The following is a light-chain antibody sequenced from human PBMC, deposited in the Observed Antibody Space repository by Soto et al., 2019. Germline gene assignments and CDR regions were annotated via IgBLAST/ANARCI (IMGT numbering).Light chain of an antibody. V-gene: IGKV3-20*01. CDR2: DAS. Sequence: ETVLTQSPGTLYLSPGERASISCRASQSISGRYLAWYQQKHGQATRHRIDDASSRATCIPDRFSGSGSGTDFILTISRLAPEDCSVYYCQQYGSSPLTFGGGTKVEIK. CDR1: QSISGRY. CDR3: QQYGSSPLT. J-gene: IGKJ4*01.